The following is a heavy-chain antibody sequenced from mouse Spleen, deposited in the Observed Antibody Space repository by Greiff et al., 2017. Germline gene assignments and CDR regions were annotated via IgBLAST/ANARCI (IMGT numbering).Heavy chain of an antibody. V-gene: IGHV14-4*01. CDR1: GFNIKDDY. Sequence: EVQLQQSGAELVRPGASVKLSCTASGFNIKDDYMHWVKQRPEQGLEWIGWIDPENGDTEYASKFQGKATITADTSSNTAYLQLSSLTSEDTAVYYCTTKTPSMVDWFAYWGQGTLVTVSA. D-gene: IGHD2-10*02. CDR3: TTKTPSMVDWFAY. J-gene: IGHJ3*01. CDR2: IDPENGDT.